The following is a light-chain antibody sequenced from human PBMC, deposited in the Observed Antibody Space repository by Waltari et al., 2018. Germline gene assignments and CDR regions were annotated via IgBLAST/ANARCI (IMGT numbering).Light chain of an antibody. CDR2: WAS. CDR1: QCVLARTNNKNY. CDR3: HQYTNVPFT. V-gene: IGKV4-1*01. J-gene: IGKJ2*01. Sequence: DIVMTQSPDSLAVSLGGGATIRCKTSQCVLARTNNKNYLAWLHQKPGQPPRVLVYWASSRESGVPDRFSGSGSETDFTLTINRLQAEDVGTYFCHQYTNVPFTFGQGTKLEL.